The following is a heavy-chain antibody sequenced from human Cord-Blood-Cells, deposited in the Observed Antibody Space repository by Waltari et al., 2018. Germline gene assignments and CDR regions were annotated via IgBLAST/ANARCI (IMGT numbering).Heavy chain of an antibody. D-gene: IGHD1-26*01. J-gene: IGHJ5*02. CDR2: IYYSDST. CDR3: ARLDSGSYDENWFDP. V-gene: IGHV4-39*01. CDR1: GGSISSSSYY. Sequence: QLQLQESGPGLVKPSETLSLTCTVSGGSISSSSYYWGWIRQPPGKGLEWIGSIYYSDSTYYNPSLRSRVTVSVDRSKNQFSLRLSSVTAADTAVYYCARLDSGSYDENWFDPWGQGTLVTVSS.